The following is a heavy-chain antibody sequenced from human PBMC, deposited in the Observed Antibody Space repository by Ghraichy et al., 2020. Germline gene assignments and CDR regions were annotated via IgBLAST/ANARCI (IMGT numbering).Heavy chain of an antibody. J-gene: IGHJ5*02. Sequence: WIGEINHSGSTNYNPSLKSRVTISVDTSKNQFSLKLSSVTAADTAVYYCARGLRIAAHYWFDPWGQ. CDR2: INHSGST. V-gene: IGHV4-34*01. D-gene: IGHD6-6*01. CDR3: ARGLRIAAHYWFDP.